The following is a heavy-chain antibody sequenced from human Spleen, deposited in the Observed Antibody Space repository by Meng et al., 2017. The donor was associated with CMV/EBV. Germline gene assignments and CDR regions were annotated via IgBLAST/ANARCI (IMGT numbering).Heavy chain of an antibody. CDR1: GFNFSSYG. CDR2: ISYDGSNK. D-gene: IGHD6-13*01. CDR3: ARGDIAAAAPFDY. V-gene: IGHV3-30*19. Sequence: QVRLLASGGGVVRPGGSLRRSCAASGFNFSSYGMHWVRQAPGKGLEWVAVISYDGSNKYYADSVKGRFTSSRDNSKNTLYLQMNSLRAEDTAVYYCARGDIAAAAPFDYWGQGTMVTVSA. J-gene: IGHJ4*02.